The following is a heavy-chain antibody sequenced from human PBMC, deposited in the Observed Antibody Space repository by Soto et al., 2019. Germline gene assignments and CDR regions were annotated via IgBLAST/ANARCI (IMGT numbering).Heavy chain of an antibody. J-gene: IGHJ5*02. CDR3: ARDHYDILTGYYTWFDP. CDR1: GGSISSGGYY. Sequence: TSETLSLTCTVSGGSISSGGYYWSWIRQHPGKGLEWIGYIYYSGSTYYNPSLKSRVTISVDTSKNQFSLKLSSVTAADTAVYYCARDHYDILTGYYTWFDPWGQGTLVTVSS. V-gene: IGHV4-31*03. D-gene: IGHD3-9*01. CDR2: IYYSGST.